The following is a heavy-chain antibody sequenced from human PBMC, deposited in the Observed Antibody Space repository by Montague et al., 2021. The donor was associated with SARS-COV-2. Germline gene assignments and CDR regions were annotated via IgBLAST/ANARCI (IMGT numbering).Heavy chain of an antibody. J-gene: IGHJ4*02. D-gene: IGHD6-19*01. CDR1: GGSISSSNYY. CDR3: ARQRRGGLVSTPRFFDY. CDR2: IYYSGST. Sequence: SETLSLTCTVSGGSISSSNYYWDWIRQPPGKGLEWIGSIYYSGSTXYXPYLKSRVTIYVDTSKIQFSLKLSSVTAADTAVYYCARQRRGGLVSTPRFFDYWGQGTLVTVSS. V-gene: IGHV4-39*01.